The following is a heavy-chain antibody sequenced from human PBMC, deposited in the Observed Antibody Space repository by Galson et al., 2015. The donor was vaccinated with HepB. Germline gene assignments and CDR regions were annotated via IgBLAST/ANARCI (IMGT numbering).Heavy chain of an antibody. CDR3: ASYITGNGGRGW. CDR2: IYEIGDI. V-gene: IGHV4-59*08. Sequence: ETLSLTCTVSGASISRFHWGWIRQPPGKGLEWIGHIYEIGDIRYDPSLRSRVTISVDTSKNQFSLNLSSVTAADTAVYYCASYITGNGGRGWWGQGTLVTVSS. CDR1: GASISRFH. J-gene: IGHJ4*02. D-gene: IGHD1-14*01.